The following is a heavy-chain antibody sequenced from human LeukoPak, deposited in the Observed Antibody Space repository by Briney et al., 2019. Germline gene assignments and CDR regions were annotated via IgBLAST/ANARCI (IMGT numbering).Heavy chain of an antibody. Sequence: PSQTLSLTCTVSGGSISSGDYYWSWIRQPPGKGLEWIGYIYYSGSTYYNPSLKSRITISVDTSKNQLSLKLSSVTAADTAVYYCARAGKGSIAVPFDPWGQGTLVTVSS. CDR1: GGSISSGDYY. CDR3: ARAGKGSIAVPFDP. CDR2: IYYSGST. D-gene: IGHD6-6*01. V-gene: IGHV4-30-4*01. J-gene: IGHJ5*02.